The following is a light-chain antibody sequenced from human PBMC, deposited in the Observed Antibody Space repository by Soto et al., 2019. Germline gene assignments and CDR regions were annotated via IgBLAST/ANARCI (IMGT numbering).Light chain of an antibody. CDR3: SSYTSSSLPV. CDR2: EVS. V-gene: IGLV2-14*01. Sequence: QAVLTQPASVSGSPGQSITISCTGTSSDVGGYNYVSWYQQHPGKAPKLMIYEVSNRPSGVSNPFSGSKSGNTASLTISGLQAEDEADYYCSSYTSSSLPVFGGGTKLTVL. J-gene: IGLJ2*01. CDR1: SSDVGGYNY.